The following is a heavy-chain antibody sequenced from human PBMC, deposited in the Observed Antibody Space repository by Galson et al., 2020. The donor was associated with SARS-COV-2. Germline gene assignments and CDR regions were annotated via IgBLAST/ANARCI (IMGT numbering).Heavy chain of an antibody. V-gene: IGHV1-69*06. CDR1: GGTFSSYA. J-gene: IGHJ6*02. Sequence: SVKVSCKASGGTFSSYAISWVRQTPGQGLEWMGGIIPIFGTAKYAQKFPGRVTITADKSRSTAYMELSSLTSEDTAVYYCATDDYSYYSGMDVWGQGTTVTGSS. CDR2: IIPIFGTA. CDR3: ATDDYSYYSGMDV. D-gene: IGHD4-17*01.